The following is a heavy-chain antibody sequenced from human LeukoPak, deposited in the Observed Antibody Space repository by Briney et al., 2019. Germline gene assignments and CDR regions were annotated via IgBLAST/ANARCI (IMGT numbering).Heavy chain of an antibody. CDR2: IYFTGSTNF. CDR3: ARGPHSSSWYLLDP. J-gene: IGHJ5*02. D-gene: IGHD6-13*01. Sequence: PSETLSLTCTVSGGSMSPYYWSWIRQAAGKGLEWIGRIYFTGSTNFNYNPSLKSRVIMSVDASKNQVSLQLSSVTAADTAVYYCARGPHSSSWYLLDPWGQGTLVTVSS. V-gene: IGHV4-4*07. CDR1: GGSMSPYY.